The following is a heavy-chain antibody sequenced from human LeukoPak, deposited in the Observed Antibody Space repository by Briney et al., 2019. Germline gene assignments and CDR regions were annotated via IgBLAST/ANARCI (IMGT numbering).Heavy chain of an antibody. CDR1: GFTFSDYY. V-gene: IGHV3-11*04. J-gene: IGHJ3*02. CDR3: ARGDYHDSSGYYHDVFDI. CDR2: ITSSGSTI. D-gene: IGHD3-22*01. Sequence: GGSLRLSCAASGFTFSDYYMSWVRQAPGKGLEWVSYITSSGSTIYYADSVKGRFTISRDNAKNSFYLQMNSLRDEDTAVYYCARGDYHDSSGYYHDVFDIWGQGTMVTVSS.